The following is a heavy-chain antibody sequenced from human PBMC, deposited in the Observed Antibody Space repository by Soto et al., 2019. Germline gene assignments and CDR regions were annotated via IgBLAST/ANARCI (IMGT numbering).Heavy chain of an antibody. Sequence: QVQLVESGGGVVQPGRSLRLSCAASGFTFSSYGMHWVRQAPGKGLEWVAVISYDGSNKYYADSVKGRFTISRDNSMITLYLQMNSLRAEDTAVYYCAKGVRVATMPYGMDVWGQGTTVTVSS. CDR3: AKGVRVATMPYGMDV. CDR1: GFTFSSYG. J-gene: IGHJ6*02. CDR2: ISYDGSNK. D-gene: IGHD5-12*01. V-gene: IGHV3-30*18.